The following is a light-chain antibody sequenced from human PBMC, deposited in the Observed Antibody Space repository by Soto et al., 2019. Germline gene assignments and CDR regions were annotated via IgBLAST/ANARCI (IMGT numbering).Light chain of an antibody. V-gene: IGKV1-39*01. J-gene: IGKJ4*02. CDR2: AAS. CDR3: QHSHSTTRT. CDR1: QRVXRH. Sequence: QVTKSAASLSASVGDSVPITCRASQRVXRHFNWYQQKPGKAPKLLXDAASSLQSGGPSRFSGSGSATDFTLTISSLQPEDFANYSCQHSHSTTRTFGGGTKVDIK.